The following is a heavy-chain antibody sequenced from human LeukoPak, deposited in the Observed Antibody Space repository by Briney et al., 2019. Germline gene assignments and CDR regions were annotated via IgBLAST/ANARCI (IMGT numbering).Heavy chain of an antibody. J-gene: IGHJ4*02. Sequence: GGSLRLSCAASGFTVSSSYMSWVRQAPGKGLEWVSVIYSGGSTYYADSVKGRFTISRDNSKNTLYLQMNSLRAEDTAVYYCAREPPLYYYGSGRRRGGYFDYWGQGTLVTVSS. CDR2: IYSGGST. D-gene: IGHD3-10*01. V-gene: IGHV3-66*01. CDR1: GFTVSSSY. CDR3: AREPPLYYYGSGRRRGGYFDY.